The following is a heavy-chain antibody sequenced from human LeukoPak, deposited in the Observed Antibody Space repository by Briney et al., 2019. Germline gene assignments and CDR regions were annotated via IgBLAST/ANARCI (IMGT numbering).Heavy chain of an antibody. Sequence: GGSLRLSCAASGFTFSSYWMSWVRQAPGKGLEWVANIKQDGSEKYYVDSVRGRFTISSDNAKNSLYLQMNSLRAEDTAVYYCAREDSGYDHGVDYWGQGTLVTVSS. CDR1: GFTFSSYW. CDR3: AREDSGYDHGVDY. J-gene: IGHJ4*02. V-gene: IGHV3-7*01. D-gene: IGHD5-12*01. CDR2: IKQDGSEK.